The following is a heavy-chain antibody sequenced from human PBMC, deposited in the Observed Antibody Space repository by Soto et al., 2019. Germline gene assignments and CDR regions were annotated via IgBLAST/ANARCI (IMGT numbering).Heavy chain of an antibody. D-gene: IGHD3-16*01. Sequence: QVQLVQSGSEVKKPGASVKLSCKASGYPFTGHALHWVRQAPGQSPEWVGWINGGNGNTKYSQKLQGRVTITRDTSANTAYIELTRVRSEDTAIYYCARDDGYGWFDPWGQGSLVTVSS. CDR3: ARDDGYGWFDP. CDR1: GYPFTGHA. CDR2: INGGNGNT. J-gene: IGHJ5*02. V-gene: IGHV1-3*01.